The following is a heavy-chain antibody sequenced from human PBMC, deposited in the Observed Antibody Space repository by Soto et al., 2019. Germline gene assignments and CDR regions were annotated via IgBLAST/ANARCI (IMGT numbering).Heavy chain of an antibody. CDR1: GFTFSSYA. CDR3: AKIRFLEWLPDFDY. V-gene: IGHV3-23*01. J-gene: IGHJ4*02. Sequence: GGSLRLSCAASGFTFSSYAMSWVHQAPGKGLEWVSAISGSGGSTYYADSVKGRFTISRDNSKNTLYLQMNSLRAEDTAVYYCAKIRFLEWLPDFDYWGQGTLVTVSS. CDR2: ISGSGGST. D-gene: IGHD3-3*01.